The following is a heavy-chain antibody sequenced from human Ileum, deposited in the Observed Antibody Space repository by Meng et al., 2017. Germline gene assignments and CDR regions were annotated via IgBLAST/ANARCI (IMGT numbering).Heavy chain of an antibody. CDR1: GFSVTKNY. Sequence: GESLKISCAASGFSVTKNYVSWVRQAPGKGLEWVSVIYSGGSTYYIDSVKGRFTISRDDSKSTVYLQMNSLRAEDTAMYYCARSRDYGISRYLDYWGPGNPV. D-gene: IGHD4/OR15-4a*01. CDR2: IYSGGST. J-gene: IGHJ4*02. CDR3: ARSRDYGISRYLDY. V-gene: IGHV3-53*01.